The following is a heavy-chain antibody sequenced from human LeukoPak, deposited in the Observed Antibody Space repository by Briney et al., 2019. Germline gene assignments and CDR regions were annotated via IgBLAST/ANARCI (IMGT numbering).Heavy chain of an antibody. CDR2: IKSNTDGGTI. CDR3: TTDLLGLVRPRGY. D-gene: IGHD3/OR15-3a*01. J-gene: IGHJ4*02. CDR1: GFTFSNAW. V-gene: IGHV3-15*01. Sequence: PGGSLRLSCAASGFTFSNAWMSWVRQAPGKGLEWVGRIKSNTDGGTIDYAAPVKDRFTISRDDSKNTLYLQMNSLKIEDTAVYYCTTDLLGLVRPRGYWGQGTLVTVSS.